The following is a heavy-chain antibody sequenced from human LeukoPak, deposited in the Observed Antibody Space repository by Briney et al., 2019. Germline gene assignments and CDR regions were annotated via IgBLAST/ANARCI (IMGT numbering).Heavy chain of an antibody. D-gene: IGHD3-22*01. J-gene: IGHJ4*02. Sequence: GGSLRLSCAASGFTFSDYYMSWIRQAPGKGLEWVSYISSSGSTIYYADSVKGRFTTSRDNAKNSLYLQMNSLRAEDTAVYYCARLDLIHYYDSSGYHPYWGQGTLVTVSS. CDR3: ARLDLIHYYDSSGYHPY. V-gene: IGHV3-11*01. CDR2: ISSSGSTI. CDR1: GFTFSDYY.